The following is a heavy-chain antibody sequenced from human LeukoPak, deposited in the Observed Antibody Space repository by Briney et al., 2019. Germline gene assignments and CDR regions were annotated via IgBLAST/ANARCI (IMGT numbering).Heavy chain of an antibody. J-gene: IGHJ5*02. CDR1: GSTVTDIS. V-gene: IGHV1-24*01. Sequence: ASVKVSCKVSGSTVTDISMNWVRQDPGKGLEWMGGFDPEDGETTYTQKFEGRVTMTEDISTDTAYMELNSLTSADTAVYYCTTGYAAWGRGTLVSV. CDR2: FDPEDGET. D-gene: IGHD3-16*01. CDR3: TTGYAA.